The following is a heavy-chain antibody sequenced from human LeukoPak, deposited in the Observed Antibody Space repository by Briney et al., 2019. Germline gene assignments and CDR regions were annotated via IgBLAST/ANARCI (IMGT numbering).Heavy chain of an antibody. J-gene: IGHJ4*02. CDR1: GFTFSSYA. D-gene: IGHD6-13*01. CDR2: ISGSGGST. Sequence: GGSLRLSCAASGFTFSSYAMSWVRQAPGKGLEWVSAISGSGGSTYYADSVKGRFTISRDNSKNTLYLQMNSLRAEDTAVYYCARGAVERHSSSWYSDYWGQGTLVTVSS. V-gene: IGHV3-23*01. CDR3: ARGAVERHSSSWYSDY.